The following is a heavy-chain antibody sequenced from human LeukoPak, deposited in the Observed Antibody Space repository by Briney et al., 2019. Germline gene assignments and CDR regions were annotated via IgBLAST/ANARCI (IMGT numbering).Heavy chain of an antibody. CDR2: ISAYNGNT. Sequence: ASVKVSCKASGYTFTSYGISWVRQAPGQGLEWMGWISAYNGNTNYAQKLQGRVTMTTDTSTSTAYMELRSLRSDDTAVYYCARDSLYGSGNTNWFDPWGRGTLVTVSS. V-gene: IGHV1-18*04. CDR3: ARDSLYGSGNTNWFDP. CDR1: GYTFTSYG. J-gene: IGHJ5*02. D-gene: IGHD3-10*01.